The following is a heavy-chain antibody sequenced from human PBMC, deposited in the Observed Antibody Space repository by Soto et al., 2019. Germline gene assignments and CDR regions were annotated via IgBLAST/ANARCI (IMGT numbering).Heavy chain of an antibody. CDR3: ARDLRFFDWLSSFDY. J-gene: IGHJ4*02. V-gene: IGHV3-7*01. D-gene: IGHD3-9*01. CDR1: GFTFSSYW. CDR2: INQDGSEK. Sequence: GGSLRLSCAASGFTFSSYWMSWVRQAPGKGLEWVANINQDGSEKYYVDSVKGRFTISRDNAKNSLYLQMNSLRAEDTAVYYCARDLRFFDWLSSFDYWGQGTLVTVSS.